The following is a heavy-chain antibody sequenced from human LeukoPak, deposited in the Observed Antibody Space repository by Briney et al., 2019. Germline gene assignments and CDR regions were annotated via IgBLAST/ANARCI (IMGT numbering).Heavy chain of an antibody. D-gene: IGHD2-2*01. CDR1: GGTFSSYA. J-gene: IGHJ6*03. CDR3: ARGPKGIVVVPAAMKVPYYYYMDV. Sequence: ASVKVSCKASGGTFSSYAISWVRQAPGQGLEWMGGIIPIFGTANYAQKFQGRVTITADESTSTAYMELSSLRSEDTAVYYCARGPKGIVVVPAAMKVPYYYYMDVWGKGTTVTVSS. V-gene: IGHV1-69*01. CDR2: IIPIFGTA.